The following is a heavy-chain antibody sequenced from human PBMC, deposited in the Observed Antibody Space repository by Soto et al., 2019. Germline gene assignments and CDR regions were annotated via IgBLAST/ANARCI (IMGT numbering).Heavy chain of an antibody. V-gene: IGHV4-59*01. CDR3: ARQEGSSLYYYYYYMDV. Sequence: KPSETLSLTCTVSGGSISSYYWSWIRQPPGKGLEWIGYIYYSGSTNYNPSLKSRVTISVDTSKNQFSLKLSSVTAADTAVYYCARQEGSSLYYYYYYMDVWGKGTTVTVSS. J-gene: IGHJ6*03. CDR2: IYYSGST. D-gene: IGHD6-6*01. CDR1: GGSISSYY.